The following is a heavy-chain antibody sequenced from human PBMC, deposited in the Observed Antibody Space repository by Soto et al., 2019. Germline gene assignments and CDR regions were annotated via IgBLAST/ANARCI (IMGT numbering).Heavy chain of an antibody. V-gene: IGHV1-2*04. Sequence: ASVKVSCKASGYTFTGYYMHWVRQAPGQGLEWMGWINPNSGGTNYAQKFQGWVTMTRDTSTSTAYMELSSLRSEDTAVYYCARPSLIGELWAIRFYYYYGMDVWGQGTTVTVSS. D-gene: IGHD3-10*01. CDR3: ARPSLIGELWAIRFYYYYGMDV. CDR2: INPNSGGT. J-gene: IGHJ6*02. CDR1: GYTFTGYY.